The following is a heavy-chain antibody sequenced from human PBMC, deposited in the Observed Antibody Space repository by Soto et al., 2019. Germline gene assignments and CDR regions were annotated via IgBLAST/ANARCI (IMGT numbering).Heavy chain of an antibody. CDR3: ARESEDLTSNFDY. V-gene: IGHV3-21*06. CDR1: GFTFTRYS. J-gene: IGHJ4*02. CDR2: ISSTTNYI. Sequence: GGSLRPSCAASGFTFTRYSMNWVRQAPGKGLEWVSSISSTTNYIYYGDSMKGRFTISRDNAKNSLYLEMNSLRAEDTAVYYCARESEDLTSNFDYWGQGTLVTVPS.